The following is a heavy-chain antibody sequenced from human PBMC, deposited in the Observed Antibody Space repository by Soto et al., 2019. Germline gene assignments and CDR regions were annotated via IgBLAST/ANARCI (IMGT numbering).Heavy chain of an antibody. Sequence: QAGGSLRLSCAASGFTFDDYAMHWVRQAPGKGLEWVSGISWNSGSIGYADSVKGRFTISRDNAKNSLYLQMNSLRAEDTALYYCAKDMSPYSGSYPALDYYYYYGMDVWGQGTTVTVSS. CDR2: ISWNSGSI. CDR1: GFTFDDYA. V-gene: IGHV3-9*01. CDR3: AKDMSPYSGSYPALDYYYYYGMDV. D-gene: IGHD1-26*01. J-gene: IGHJ6*02.